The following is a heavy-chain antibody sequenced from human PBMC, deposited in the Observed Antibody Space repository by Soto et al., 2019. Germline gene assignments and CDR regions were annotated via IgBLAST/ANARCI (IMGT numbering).Heavy chain of an antibody. Sequence: GGSLRLSCAASGFTFTSYAMNWVRLAPGKGLEWVSAISGTGYNTYYADSVKGRFTISRDNTKNTLYLQMNSLRAEDTAVYYFAKAGFSSSWSPKYFDYWGQGTLVPVS. CDR1: GFTFTSYA. V-gene: IGHV3-23*01. J-gene: IGHJ4*02. D-gene: IGHD6-13*01. CDR3: AKAGFSSSWSPKYFDY. CDR2: ISGTGYNT.